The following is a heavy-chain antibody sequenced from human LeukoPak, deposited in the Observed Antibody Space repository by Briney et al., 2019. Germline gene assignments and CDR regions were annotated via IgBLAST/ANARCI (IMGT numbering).Heavy chain of an antibody. Sequence: GGSLRLSCAASGITFSDSAMSWVRQAPGKGLEWVSAISGSGGSTYYADSVKGRFTISRDNSKNTLYLQMNSLRAEDTAVYYCAKEPRRGGSSFDYWGQGTLVTVSS. CDR1: GITFSDSA. V-gene: IGHV3-23*01. D-gene: IGHD6-13*01. CDR3: AKEPRRGGSSFDY. CDR2: ISGSGGST. J-gene: IGHJ4*02.